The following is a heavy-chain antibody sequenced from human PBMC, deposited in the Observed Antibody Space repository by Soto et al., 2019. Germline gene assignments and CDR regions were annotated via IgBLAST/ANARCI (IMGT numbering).Heavy chain of an antibody. D-gene: IGHD2-21*02. V-gene: IGHV3-30-3*02. CDR2: ISYDGSNK. CDR1: GFTFSSYA. Sequence: QVQLVESGGGVVQPGRSLRLSCAASGFTFSSYAMHWVRQAPGKGLEWVAVISYDGSNKYYADSVKGRFTISRDNSKNTLYLQMNSLRAEDTAVYYCAKTYCGGDCYVGAFDIWGQGTMVTVSS. CDR3: AKTYCGGDCYVGAFDI. J-gene: IGHJ3*02.